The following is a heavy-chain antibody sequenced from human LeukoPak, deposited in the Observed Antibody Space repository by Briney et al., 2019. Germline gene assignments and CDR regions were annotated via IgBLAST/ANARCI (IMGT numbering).Heavy chain of an antibody. J-gene: IGHJ6*02. CDR1: GYTFTSYG. CDR2: ISAYNGNT. Sequence: ASVKVSCKASGYTFTSYGISWVRQAPGQGLEWMGWISAYNGNTNYAQKLQGRVTMTTDTSTSTAYMELRSLRSDDTAVYYCARDWRPVGATYYYYYYGMDVRGQGTTVTVSS. V-gene: IGHV1-18*01. D-gene: IGHD1-26*01. CDR3: ARDWRPVGATYYYYYYGMDV.